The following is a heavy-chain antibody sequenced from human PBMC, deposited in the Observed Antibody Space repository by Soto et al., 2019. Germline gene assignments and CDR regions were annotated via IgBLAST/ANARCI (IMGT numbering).Heavy chain of an antibody. J-gene: IGHJ6*02. V-gene: IGHV4-30-4*01. CDR2: IYYSGST. D-gene: IGHD3-3*01. Sequence: QVQLQESGPGLVKPSQTLSLTCTVSGGSISSGDYYWSWIRQPPGKGLDGLGYIYYSGSTYSNPSLKGRVNISVDTSKNQFSLNLRSVTAADTAVYYCATEPVSITIFGVSGMDVWGRGTTVTVSS. CDR3: ATEPVSITIFGVSGMDV. CDR1: GGSISSGDYY.